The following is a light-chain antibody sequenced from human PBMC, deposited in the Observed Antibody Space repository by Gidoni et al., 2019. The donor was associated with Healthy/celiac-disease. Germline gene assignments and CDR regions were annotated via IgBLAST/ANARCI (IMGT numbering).Light chain of an antibody. CDR3: QQYGSSRAT. J-gene: IGKJ1*01. CDR2: GAS. V-gene: IGKV3-20*01. Sequence: EIVLTQSPGTLSLSPGERATLSCRASQSVSSSYLAWYQQKPGQAPRLLIYGASSRATGIPDRFSGSGSGTDFTLTISRLEPEDFAVYYCQQYGSSRATFGQXTKVEIK. CDR1: QSVSSSY.